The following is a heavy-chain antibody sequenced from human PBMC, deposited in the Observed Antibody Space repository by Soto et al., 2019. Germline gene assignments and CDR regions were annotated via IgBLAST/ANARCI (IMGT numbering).Heavy chain of an antibody. CDR2: INPASGST. J-gene: IGHJ4*02. V-gene: IGHV1-46*01. CDR1: GYTFTHYY. Sequence: QVQLVQSGAEVKKPGASVKLSCRTSGYTFTHYYIHWVRQAPGQGLEWLAIINPASGSTNYAQDFQGRVTLTMDTSTTTVYMELSGMRAEDTAIFYCARDLAEGDHWGQGTLVTVS. CDR3: ARDLAEGDH. D-gene: IGHD3-3*02.